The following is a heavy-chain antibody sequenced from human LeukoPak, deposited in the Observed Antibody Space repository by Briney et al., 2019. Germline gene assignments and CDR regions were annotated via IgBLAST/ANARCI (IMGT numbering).Heavy chain of an antibody. CDR2: IYYSGSS. J-gene: IGHJ4*02. CDR1: GGSISSSSYY. Sequence: SETLSLTCTVSGGSISSSSYYWGWIRQPPGKGLEWIGSIYYSGSSYCNPSLKSRVTISVDTSKNQFSLKLSSVTAADTAVYYCARQGYQLPFFDYWGQGTLVTVSS. V-gene: IGHV4-39*01. D-gene: IGHD2-2*01. CDR3: ARQGYQLPFFDY.